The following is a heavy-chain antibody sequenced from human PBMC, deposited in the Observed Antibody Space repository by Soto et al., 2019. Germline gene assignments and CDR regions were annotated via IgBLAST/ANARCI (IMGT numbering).Heavy chain of an antibody. CDR3: ARDFPRITGTTGSFVF. Sequence: GGSLRLSCAAPGFTFSSYGMHWVRQAPGKGLEWVAVIWYDGSNKYYADSVKGRFTISRDNSKNTLYLQMNSLRAEDTAVYYCARDFPRITGTTGSFVFWGQGTLVTGS. CDR2: IWYDGSNK. CDR1: GFTFSSYG. J-gene: IGHJ4*02. V-gene: IGHV3-33*01. D-gene: IGHD1-20*01.